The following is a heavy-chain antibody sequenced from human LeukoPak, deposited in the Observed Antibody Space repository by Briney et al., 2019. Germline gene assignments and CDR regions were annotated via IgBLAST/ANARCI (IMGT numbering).Heavy chain of an antibody. CDR1: GGSISSSN. D-gene: IGHD2-8*01. V-gene: IGHV3-21*01. J-gene: IGHJ3*02. Sequence: KPSETLSLTCTVSGGSISSSNFYWGRIRQPPGKGLEWVSSISSSNSYIYYADSVKGRFTISRDNAKNSLYLQVNTLRAEDTALYYCARGGRANGVYDAFDIWGQGTIVTVSS. CDR2: ISSSNSYI. CDR3: ARGGRANGVYDAFDI.